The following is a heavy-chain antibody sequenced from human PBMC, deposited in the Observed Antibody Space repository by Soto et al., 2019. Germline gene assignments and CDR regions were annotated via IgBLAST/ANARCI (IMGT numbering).Heavy chain of an antibody. CDR1: GASISSAFW. CDR2: IYHIGST. Sequence: SETLSLTCAVSGASISSAFWWTWVRQAPGKGLEWIGEIYHIGSTKYNPSLKSRVTMSVDKSNNQFSLELSSVTAADTAVYYCARADYYDRSGTPTFDYWGQGTQVTVSS. D-gene: IGHD3-22*01. J-gene: IGHJ4*02. CDR3: ARADYYDRSGTPTFDY. V-gene: IGHV4-4*02.